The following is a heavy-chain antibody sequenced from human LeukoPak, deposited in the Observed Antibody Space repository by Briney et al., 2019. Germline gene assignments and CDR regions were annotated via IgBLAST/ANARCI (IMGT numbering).Heavy chain of an antibody. CDR2: INHSGST. Sequence: SETLSLTCAVYGGSFSGYYWSWLRQPPGKGLEWIGEINHSGSTNYNPSLKSRVTISVDTSKNQFSLKLSSVTAADTAVYYCARLRYYDSGGYLEGADDAFDIWGQGTMVTVSS. J-gene: IGHJ3*02. CDR3: ARLRYYDSGGYLEGADDAFDI. CDR1: GGSFSGYY. D-gene: IGHD3-22*01. V-gene: IGHV4-34*01.